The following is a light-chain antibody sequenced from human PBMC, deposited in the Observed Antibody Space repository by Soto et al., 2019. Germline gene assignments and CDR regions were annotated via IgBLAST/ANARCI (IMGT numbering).Light chain of an antibody. CDR3: QQYGTSPRT. CDR1: QTVTRSY. V-gene: IGKV3-20*01. CDR2: GAS. Sequence: EIVLTQSSGTMSLSPGERVTLSCRASQTVTRSYLAWYQQKPGQAPRLLIYGASIRATGIPDRFSGSGSGTDFTLTISRLEPEDFAVYYCQQYGTSPRTFGQGTKVAIK. J-gene: IGKJ1*01.